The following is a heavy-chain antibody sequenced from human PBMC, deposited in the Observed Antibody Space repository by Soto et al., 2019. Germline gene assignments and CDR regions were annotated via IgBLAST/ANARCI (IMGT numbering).Heavy chain of an antibody. V-gene: IGHV3-23*01. J-gene: IGHJ4*02. CDR2: ISSSGDRT. Sequence: EVQLLDSGGGLVQSGGSLRLSCVASGFTFNIYAMTWVRQAPGKGLKWVSSISSSGDRTYYADSVKGRFTISRDNSRNTMYLQMSSLRAEDTAVYYCATPIGKEHCRGGSCYSGGDYWGQGALVTVSS. CDR1: GFTFNIYA. D-gene: IGHD2-15*01. CDR3: ATPIGKEHCRGGSCYSGGDY.